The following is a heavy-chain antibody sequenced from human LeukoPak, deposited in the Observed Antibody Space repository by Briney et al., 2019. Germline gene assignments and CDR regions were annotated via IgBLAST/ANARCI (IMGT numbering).Heavy chain of an antibody. V-gene: IGHV3-7*01. CDR1: GFTFDDYG. Sequence: GGSLRLSCAASGFTFDDYGMSWVRHAPGKGLEWVANINQDGGEKNYVDSVKGRFTISRDNAKNSLFLQMNSLRAEDTAVYYCARDSAACRGCAFDLWGQGTVVTVSS. CDR3: ARDSAACRGCAFDL. D-gene: IGHD3-10*01. CDR2: INQDGGEK. J-gene: IGHJ3*01.